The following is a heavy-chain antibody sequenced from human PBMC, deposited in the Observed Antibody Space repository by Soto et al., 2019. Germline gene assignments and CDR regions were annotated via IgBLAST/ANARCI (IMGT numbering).Heavy chain of an antibody. D-gene: IGHD2-2*01. J-gene: IGHJ4*02. CDR1: GYTFTSYY. CDR3: ARATVKIGYCSSTSCWDYFDY. CDR2: INPSGGST. Sequence: ASVKVSCKASGYTFTSYYMHWVRQAPGQGLEWMGIINPSGGSTSYAQKFQGRVTMTRDTSTSTVYMELSSLRSGDTAVYYCARATVKIGYCSSTSCWDYFDYWGQGTLVTVSS. V-gene: IGHV1-46*03.